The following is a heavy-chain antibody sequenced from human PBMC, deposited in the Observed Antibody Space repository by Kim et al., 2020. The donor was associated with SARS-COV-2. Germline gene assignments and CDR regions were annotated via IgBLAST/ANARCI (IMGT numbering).Heavy chain of an antibody. CDR3: ARGGEYCSSTSCFTGNNWFDP. V-gene: IGHV4-34*01. Sequence: SETLSLTCAVYGGSFGGYYWSWIRQPPGKGLEWIGEINHSGSTNYNPSLKSRVTISVDTSKNQFSLKLSSVTAADTAVYYCARGGEYCSSTSCFTGNNWFDPWGQGTLVTVSS. CDR1: GGSFGGYY. CDR2: INHSGST. D-gene: IGHD2-2*02. J-gene: IGHJ5*02.